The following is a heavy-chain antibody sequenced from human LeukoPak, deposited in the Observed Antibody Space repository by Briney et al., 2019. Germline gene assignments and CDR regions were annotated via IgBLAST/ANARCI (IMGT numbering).Heavy chain of an antibody. Sequence: SETLSLTCTVSGGSISSYYWSWIRQPPGKGLEWIGYAYYSGSTNYTPSLKSRVTISVDTSKNQFSLRLSSVTAADTAVYYCARHHNWNYDYWGQGTLVTVSS. CDR1: GGSISSYY. V-gene: IGHV4-59*08. CDR3: ARHHNWNYDY. CDR2: AYYSGST. J-gene: IGHJ4*02. D-gene: IGHD1-20*01.